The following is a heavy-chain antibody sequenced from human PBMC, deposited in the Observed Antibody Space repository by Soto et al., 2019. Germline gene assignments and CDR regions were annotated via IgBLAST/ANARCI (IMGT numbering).Heavy chain of an antibody. CDR3: ASRYSSGWYYFDY. V-gene: IGHV4-31*03. D-gene: IGHD6-19*01. CDR2: IYYSGST. Sequence: PSETRSLTCTVSGGSISSGGYYWSWIRQHPGKGLEWIGYIYYSGSTYYNPSLKSRVTISVDTSKNQFSLKLSSVTAADTAVYYCASRYSSGWYYFDYWGQGTLVTVSS. J-gene: IGHJ4*02. CDR1: GGSISSGGYY.